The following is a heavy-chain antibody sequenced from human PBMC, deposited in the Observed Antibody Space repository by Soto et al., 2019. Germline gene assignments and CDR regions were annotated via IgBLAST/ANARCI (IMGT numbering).Heavy chain of an antibody. V-gene: IGHV4-34*01. Sequence: QVQLQQWGAGLLKPSETLSLTCAVYGGYFSGYYWSWIRQPPGKGLEWIVEIYHSGSTNYNPSLNSRVTISLDTSKNHFSLRLSSVTAADTAVYYCARGPKPAWAFDIWGQGTMVTVSS. CDR2: IYHSGST. CDR1: GGYFSGYY. CDR3: ARGPKPAWAFDI. J-gene: IGHJ3*02.